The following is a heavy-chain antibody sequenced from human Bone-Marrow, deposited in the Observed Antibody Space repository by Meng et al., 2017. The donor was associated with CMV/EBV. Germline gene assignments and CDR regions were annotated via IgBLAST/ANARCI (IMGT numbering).Heavy chain of an antibody. CDR3: ARDKFRGPVD. D-gene: IGHD4-23*01. V-gene: IGHV3-74*01. J-gene: IGHJ4*02. Sequence: GESLKISCAVSGFTFSNYWMHWVRQAPGKGLVWVSRTNSGGSNIIYADSVKGRFTISTDNAKNTLYLQMNSLRAEDTAVYYCARDKFRGPVDWGQGTLVTVSS. CDR2: TNSGGSNI. CDR1: GFTFSNYW.